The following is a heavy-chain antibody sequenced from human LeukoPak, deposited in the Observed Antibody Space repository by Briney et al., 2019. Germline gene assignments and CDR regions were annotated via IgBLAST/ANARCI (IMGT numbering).Heavy chain of an antibody. CDR2: IYYSGST. V-gene: IGHV4-39*01. CDR3: ARVTYDFWSGTVYYYYYYMDV. CDR1: GGSISSSSYY. D-gene: IGHD3-3*01. J-gene: IGHJ6*03. Sequence: PSETLSLTCTVSGGSISSSSYYWGWIRQPPGKGLEWIGSIYYSGSTYYNPSLKSRVTISVDTPKNQFSLKLSSVTAADTAVYYCARVTYDFWSGTVYYYYYYMDVWGKGTTVTVSS.